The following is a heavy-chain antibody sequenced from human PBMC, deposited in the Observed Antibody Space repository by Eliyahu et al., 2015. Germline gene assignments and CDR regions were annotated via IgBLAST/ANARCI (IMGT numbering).Heavy chain of an antibody. V-gene: IGHV3-66*01. CDR2: IYTGGRT. J-gene: IGHJ4*02. CDR1: XFXVSSNY. D-gene: IGHD5-18*01. CDR3: ARVSGDTVWYFEY. Sequence: EVQLVESGGGLVXPGXSLXLXCAXSXFXVSSNYXRWVRQTPGKGPEWVSVIYTGGRTYYADSVKGRFTISRDNSKNLVFLQMNSLRAEDTALYYCARVSGDTVWYFEYWGQGSLVTVSS.